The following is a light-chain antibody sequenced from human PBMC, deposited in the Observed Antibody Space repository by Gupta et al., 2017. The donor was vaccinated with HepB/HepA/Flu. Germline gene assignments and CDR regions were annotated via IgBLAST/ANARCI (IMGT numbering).Light chain of an antibody. Sequence: DIQLTQSPSSLSASVGDRVTITCQASQDISNYLNWYQQKPGKAPKLLIYDASNLETGVPSRCSGSGAGTDGTFTISSLQPEDIATYYCQQYDKLPLMCSFGQGTKLEIK. CDR3: QQYDKLPLMCS. V-gene: IGKV1-33*01. CDR1: QDISNY. J-gene: IGKJ2*04. CDR2: DAS.